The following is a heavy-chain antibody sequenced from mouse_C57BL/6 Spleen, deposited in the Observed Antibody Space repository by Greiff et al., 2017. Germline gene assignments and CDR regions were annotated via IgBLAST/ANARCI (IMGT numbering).Heavy chain of an antibody. CDR2: IYPGGGNT. CDR1: GYSFTSYY. V-gene: IGHV1-66*01. J-gene: IGHJ4*01. Sequence: QVQLQQSGPELVKPGASVKISCKASGYSFTSYYIHWVKQRPGQGLGWMGWIYPGGGNTKTNESSKGKDTLTADTSSSTAYMQLSSLTSEDSAVYYCEGYYSNYWDYWGQGTSVTVSS. CDR3: EGYYSNYWDY. D-gene: IGHD2-5*01.